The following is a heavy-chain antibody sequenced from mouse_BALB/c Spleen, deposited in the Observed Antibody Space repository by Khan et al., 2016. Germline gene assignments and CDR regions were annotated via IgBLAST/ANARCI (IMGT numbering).Heavy chain of an antibody. V-gene: IGHV6-6*01. J-gene: IGHJ4*01. Sequence: EVKLEVSGGGLVQPGGSMKLSCAAPGFTFSDAWMDWVRQSPVKGLEWVAEIRSKDNNHATYYAESVKGRFTISRDDSKSSVYLQMNSLRAEDTGIYCCTRYGNAMDYWGQGTSVTVSS. CDR1: GFTFSDAW. CDR2: IRSKDNNHAT. CDR3: TRYGNAMDY. D-gene: IGHD2-1*01.